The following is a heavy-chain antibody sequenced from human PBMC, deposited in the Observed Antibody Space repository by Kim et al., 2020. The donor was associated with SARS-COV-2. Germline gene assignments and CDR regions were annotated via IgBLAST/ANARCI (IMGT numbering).Heavy chain of an antibody. V-gene: IGHV1-2*02. D-gene: IGHD7-27*01. CDR1: GYTFTAYH. CDR2: IYPKTGGT. J-gene: IGHJ4*02. CDR3: GRENWVYDF. Sequence: ASVKVSCKASGYTFTAYHMHWVRQAPGQGLEWVGWIYPKTGGTNYAQKFQDRVTLTRDTSINTAYMELSGLRSDDTAVYYCGRENWVYDFWGQGTLVTVSS.